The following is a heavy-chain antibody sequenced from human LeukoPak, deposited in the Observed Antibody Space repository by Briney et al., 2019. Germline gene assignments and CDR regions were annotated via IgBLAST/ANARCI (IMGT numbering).Heavy chain of an antibody. J-gene: IGHJ4*02. Sequence: GGSLRLSCAASGFTFSSYSMNWVRQAPGKGLEWVSSISSSSSYIYYADSVKGRFTISRDNAKNSLYLQMNSLRAEDTAVYYCASGPTTTYYDFWSGHSSFDYWGQGTLVTVSS. CDR3: ASGPTTTYYDFWSGHSSFDY. D-gene: IGHD3-3*01. CDR2: ISSSSSYI. CDR1: GFTFSSYS. V-gene: IGHV3-21*01.